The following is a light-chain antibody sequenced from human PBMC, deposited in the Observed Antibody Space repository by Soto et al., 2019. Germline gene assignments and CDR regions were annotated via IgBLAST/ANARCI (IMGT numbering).Light chain of an antibody. CDR2: GAS. CDR3: QQYDNSVWT. J-gene: IGKJ1*01. CDR1: QSVSSSY. Sequence: TQYPGTLSLSPGERATLSCRASQSVSSSYLAWYQQRPGQAPRLLIYGASRRATGIPDRFSGSGSGTDFTLTISRLEPEDLAVYYCQQYDNSVWTFGQGTKVDIK. V-gene: IGKV3-20*01.